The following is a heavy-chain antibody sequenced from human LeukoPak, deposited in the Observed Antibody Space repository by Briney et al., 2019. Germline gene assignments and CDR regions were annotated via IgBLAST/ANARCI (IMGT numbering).Heavy chain of an antibody. D-gene: IGHD3-10*01. Sequence: SGTLSLTCTVSGGSISSYYWSWIRQPPGKGLEWIGYIYYSGSTNYNPSLKSRVTISVDTSKNQFSLKLSSVTAADTAVYYCARDFGITMVRGVTYNWFDPWGQGTLVTVSS. J-gene: IGHJ5*02. CDR1: GGSISSYY. CDR3: ARDFGITMVRGVTYNWFDP. CDR2: IYYSGST. V-gene: IGHV4-59*01.